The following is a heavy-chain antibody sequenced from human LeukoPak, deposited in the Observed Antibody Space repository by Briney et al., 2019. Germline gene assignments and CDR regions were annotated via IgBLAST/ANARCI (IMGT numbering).Heavy chain of an antibody. V-gene: IGHV4-30-2*01. Sequence: PSETLSLTCAVSGVSISSGGYSWSWIRQPPGKGLEWIGYIYHSGSTYYNPSLKSRVTISVDRSKNQFSLKLSSVTAADTAVYYCARVDNWNDGNYFDYWGQGTLVTVSS. CDR3: ARVDNWNDGNYFDY. CDR1: GVSISSGGYS. CDR2: IYHSGST. D-gene: IGHD1-20*01. J-gene: IGHJ4*02.